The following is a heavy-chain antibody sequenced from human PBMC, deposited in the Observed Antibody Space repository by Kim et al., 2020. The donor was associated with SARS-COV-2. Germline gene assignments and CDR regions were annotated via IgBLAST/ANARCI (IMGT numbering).Heavy chain of an antibody. J-gene: IGHJ4*02. Sequence: QGFTGRFVFSLDTSVSTAYLQISSLKAEDTAVYYCAREIYNWNDVGGFDYWGQGTLVTVSS. D-gene: IGHD1-20*01. V-gene: IGHV7-4-1*02. CDR3: AREIYNWNDVGGFDY.